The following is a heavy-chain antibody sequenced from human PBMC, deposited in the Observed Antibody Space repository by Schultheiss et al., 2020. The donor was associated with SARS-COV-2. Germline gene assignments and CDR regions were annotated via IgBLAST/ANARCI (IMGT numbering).Heavy chain of an antibody. Sequence: ASVKVSCKASGYTFTDYFMYWVRQAPGQGLEWMGWINPNSGGTNYAQKFQGRVTMTRDTSISTAYMELSRLRSDDTAVYYCARVLSSSWHFDYWGQGTLVTVSS. CDR2: INPNSGGT. J-gene: IGHJ4*02. D-gene: IGHD6-13*01. V-gene: IGHV1-2*02. CDR3: ARVLSSSWHFDY. CDR1: GYTFTDYF.